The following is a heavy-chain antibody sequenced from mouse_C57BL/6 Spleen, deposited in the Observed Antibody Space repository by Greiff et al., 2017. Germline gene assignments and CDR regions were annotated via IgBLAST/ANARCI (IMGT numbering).Heavy chain of an antibody. V-gene: IGHV1-85*01. CDR3: ASSSTVVASYYLDY. CDR2: IYPRDGST. Sequence: QVQLKESGPELVKPGASVKLSCKASGYTFTSYDINWVKQRPGQGLEWIGWIYPRDGSTKYNEKFKGKATLTVDTSSSTAYMGLHSLTSADSAVYFCASSSTVVASYYLDYWGQGTTLTVSS. D-gene: IGHD1-1*01. CDR1: GYTFTSYD. J-gene: IGHJ2*01.